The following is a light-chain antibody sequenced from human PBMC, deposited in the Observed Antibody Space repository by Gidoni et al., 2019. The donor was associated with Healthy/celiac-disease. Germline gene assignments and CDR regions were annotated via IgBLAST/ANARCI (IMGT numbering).Light chain of an antibody. CDR3: QQKT. CDR1: QGISSY. V-gene: IGKV1-9*01. Sequence: ILLTQSPSFLSASVGDRVTITCPASQGISSYLSWYQQQPGKAPRLLIYAASTLQSGAPSRFRGRGSGTEFTLTISSLQPEDFATYYCQQKTFGQXTKLEIK. J-gene: IGKJ2*01. CDR2: AAS.